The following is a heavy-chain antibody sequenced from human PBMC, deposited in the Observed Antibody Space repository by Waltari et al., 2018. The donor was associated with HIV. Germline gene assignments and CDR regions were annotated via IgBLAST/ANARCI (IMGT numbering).Heavy chain of an antibody. CDR1: GFTFSSYA. D-gene: IGHD7-27*01. J-gene: IGHJ4*02. CDR3: ARQSLGSFDY. V-gene: IGHV3-23*01. Sequence: VQLLESGGGLVQPGGSLSLSCATSGFTFSSYALSWVRQAPRKGLEWVSAITVSGGSTYYADSVKGRFTISRDNSKNTLYLQMDSLRAEDTAVYYCARQSLGSFDYWGQGTLVTVSS. CDR2: ITVSGGST.